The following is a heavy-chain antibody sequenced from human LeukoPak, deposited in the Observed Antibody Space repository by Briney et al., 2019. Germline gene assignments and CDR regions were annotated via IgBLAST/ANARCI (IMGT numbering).Heavy chain of an antibody. V-gene: IGHV3-30*04. J-gene: IGHJ4*02. Sequence: GGSLRLSCAASGFTFSSYAMHWVRQAPGKGLEWVAVISYDGSNKYYADSVKGRFTISRDNSKNTLYLQMNSLRAEDTAVYYCAKDKGGERWLQTYYFDYWGQGTLVTVSS. CDR2: ISYDGSNK. CDR3: AKDKGGERWLQTYYFDY. CDR1: GFTFSSYA. D-gene: IGHD5-24*01.